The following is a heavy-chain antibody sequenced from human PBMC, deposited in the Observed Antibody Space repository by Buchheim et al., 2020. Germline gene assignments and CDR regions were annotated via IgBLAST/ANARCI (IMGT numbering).Heavy chain of an antibody. CDR1: GFTFSSYA. CDR3: AKDPRTYYDFWSGSSYYFDY. D-gene: IGHD3-3*01. CDR2: ISGSGGST. Sequence: EVQLLESGGGLVQPGGSLRLSCAASGFTFSSYAMSWVRQAPGKGLEWVSAISGSGGSTYYADSVKGRFTISRDHSKNTLYLQMNSLRAEDTAVYYCAKDPRTYYDFWSGSSYYFDYWGQGTL. J-gene: IGHJ4*02. V-gene: IGHV3-23*01.